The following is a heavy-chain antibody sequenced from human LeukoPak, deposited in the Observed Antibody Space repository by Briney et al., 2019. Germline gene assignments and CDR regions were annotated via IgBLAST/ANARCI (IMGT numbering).Heavy chain of an antibody. CDR1: GFTFSSYA. V-gene: IGHV3-7*01. Sequence: GGSLRLSCAASGFTFSSYAMSWVRQAPGKGLEWVANIKQDGSEKYYVDSVKGRFTISRDNAKNSLYLQMNSLRAEDTAVYYCARDLSDYGDYIDYWGQGTLVTVSS. CDR3: ARDLSDYGDYIDY. D-gene: IGHD4-17*01. J-gene: IGHJ4*02. CDR2: IKQDGSEK.